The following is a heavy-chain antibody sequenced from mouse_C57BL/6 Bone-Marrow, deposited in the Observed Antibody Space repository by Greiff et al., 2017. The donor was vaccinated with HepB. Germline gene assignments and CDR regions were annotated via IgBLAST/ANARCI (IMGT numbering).Heavy chain of an antibody. CDR3: ARVVATRDAMDY. CDR2: ISDGGSYT. Sequence: EVQGVESGGGLVKPGGSLKLSCAASGFTFSSYAMSWVRQTPEKRLEWVATISDGGSYTYYPDNVKGRFTISRDNAKNNLYLQMSHLKSEDTAMYYCARVVATRDAMDYWGQGTSVTVSS. D-gene: IGHD1-1*01. J-gene: IGHJ4*01. V-gene: IGHV5-4*01. CDR1: GFTFSSYA.